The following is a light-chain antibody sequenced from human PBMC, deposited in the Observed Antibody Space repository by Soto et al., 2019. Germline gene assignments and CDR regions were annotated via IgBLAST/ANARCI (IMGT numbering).Light chain of an antibody. V-gene: IGKV3-20*01. Sequence: EIVLTQSPGTLSLSPGERVTLSCRASQSVTNSYLAWFQQKPGQAPRLLIYGASSRATGIPDRFSGSGSGTEFTLTISRLEPEDFAVYYCQQYGSSPRTFGQGTKVDIK. CDR3: QQYGSSPRT. CDR1: QSVTNSY. J-gene: IGKJ1*01. CDR2: GAS.